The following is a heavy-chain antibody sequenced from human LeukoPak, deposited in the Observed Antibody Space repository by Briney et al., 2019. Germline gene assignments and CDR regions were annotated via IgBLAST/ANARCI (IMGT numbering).Heavy chain of an antibody. CDR3: ARVQRAYSGSYYFDY. CDR2: ISAYSGNT. D-gene: IGHD1-26*01. J-gene: IGHJ4*02. Sequence: ASVKVSCKASGYTFTSYGISWVRQAPGQGLEWMGWISAYSGNTNYAQKLQGRVTMTTDTSTSTAYMELRSLRSDDTAVYYCARVQRAYSGSYYFDYWGQGTLVTVSS. V-gene: IGHV1-18*01. CDR1: GYTFTSYG.